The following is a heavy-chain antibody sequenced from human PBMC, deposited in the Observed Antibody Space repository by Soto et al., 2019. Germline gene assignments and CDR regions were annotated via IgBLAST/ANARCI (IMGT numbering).Heavy chain of an antibody. J-gene: IGHJ6*02. V-gene: IGHV5-51*01. CDR2: IYPGDSET. CDR1: GFSFHTYW. Sequence: GESLKISCKGSGFSFHTYWIAWVRQMPGKGLEWMGIIYPGDSETRYSPAFQGQVTMSADKSITTAYLQWSSLKASDTAMYYCVRQGMDVWGQGPTVTVSS. CDR3: VRQGMDV.